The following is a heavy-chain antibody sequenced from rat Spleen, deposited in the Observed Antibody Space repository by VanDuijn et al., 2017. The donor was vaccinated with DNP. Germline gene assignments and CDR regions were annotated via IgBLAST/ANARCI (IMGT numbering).Heavy chain of an antibody. V-gene: IGHV5-7*01. Sequence: EVQLVESGGGLVQPGRSLKLSCAASGFTFSDYNMAWVRQAPKKGLEWVATISYDGSSTYYRDSVKGRFTISRDNAKSTLYLQMDSLRSEDTATYYCARGYAFDYWGQGVMVTVSS. CDR2: ISYDGSST. J-gene: IGHJ2*01. D-gene: IGHD1-12*01. CDR1: GFTFSDYN. CDR3: ARGYAFDY.